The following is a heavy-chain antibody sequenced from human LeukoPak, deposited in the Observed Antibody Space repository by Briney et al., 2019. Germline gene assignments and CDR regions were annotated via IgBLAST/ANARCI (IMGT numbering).Heavy chain of an antibody. CDR3: ARGYSYGAYWFDP. J-gene: IGHJ5*02. D-gene: IGHD5-18*01. V-gene: IGHV4-59*01. CDR2: IYYSGST. Sequence: SETLSLTCTVSGASISSYYWSWIRHPPGKGLEGIGYIYYSGSTNYNPSLKSRVTISVETSKNQFSLKLSSVTAADTAVYYCARGYSYGAYWFDPWGEGTLVTVSS. CDR1: GASISSYY.